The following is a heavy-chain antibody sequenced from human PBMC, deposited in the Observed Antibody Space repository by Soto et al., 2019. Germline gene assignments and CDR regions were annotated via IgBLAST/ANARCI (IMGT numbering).Heavy chain of an antibody. V-gene: IGHV4-31*03. CDR2: IYYSGST. CDR3: ARDSSSRGYSRLDP. Sequence: SETLSLTCTVSGGSISSGGYYWSWIRQHPGKGLEWIGYIYYSGSTYYNPSLKSRVTISVDTSKNQFSLKLSSVTAADTAVYYCARDSSSRGYSRLDPWGQGTLVTVSS. D-gene: IGHD5-18*01. J-gene: IGHJ5*02. CDR1: GGSISSGGYY.